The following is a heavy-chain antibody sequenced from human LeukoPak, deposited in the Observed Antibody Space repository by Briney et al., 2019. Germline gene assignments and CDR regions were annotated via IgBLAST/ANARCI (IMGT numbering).Heavy chain of an antibody. Sequence: GGSQSPSCAASGFTFSSYAMHWVRQAPGKGLEWVAVISYDGSNKYYADSVKGRFTISRDNSKNTLYLQMNSLRAEDTAVYYCARSSMVRGVIEYYFESRGPGTLVTVSS. CDR2: ISYDGSNK. J-gene: IGHJ4*02. V-gene: IGHV3-30-3*01. D-gene: IGHD3-10*01. CDR1: GFTFSSYA. CDR3: ARSSMVRGVIEYYFES.